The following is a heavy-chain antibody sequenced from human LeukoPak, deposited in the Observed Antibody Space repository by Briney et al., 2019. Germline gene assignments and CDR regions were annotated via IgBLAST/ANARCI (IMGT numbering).Heavy chain of an antibody. CDR2: TSWNSGSI. D-gene: IGHD3-10*02. V-gene: IGHV3-9*01. J-gene: IGHJ6*04. CDR1: GFTFDDYA. Sequence: PGRSLRLSCAASGFTFDDYAMHWVRHAPGKGLEWVSGTSWNSGSIGYADSVKGRFTISRDNAKNSLYLQMNSLRAEDTAVYYCAELGITMIGGVWGKGTTVTISS. CDR3: AELGITMIGGV.